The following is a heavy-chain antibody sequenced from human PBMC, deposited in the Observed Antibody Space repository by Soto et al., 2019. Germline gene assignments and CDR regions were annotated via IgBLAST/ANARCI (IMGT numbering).Heavy chain of an antibody. CDR2: IYYSGST. D-gene: IGHD1-20*01. V-gene: IGHV4-59*01. CDR1: GGSISSYY. J-gene: IGHJ6*02. Sequence: SETLSLTCTVSGGSISSYYWSWIRQPPGKGLEWIGYIYYSGSTNYNPSLKSRVTISVDTSKNQFSLKLSSVTAADTAVYYCARDSSYNWNHYSMDVWGQGTTVTVSS. CDR3: ARDSSYNWNHYSMDV.